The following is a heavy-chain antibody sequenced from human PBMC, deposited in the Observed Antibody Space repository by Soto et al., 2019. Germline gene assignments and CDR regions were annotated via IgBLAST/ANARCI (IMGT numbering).Heavy chain of an antibody. V-gene: IGHV3-23*01. CDR1: GFTFSSYA. CDR2: ISGSGGST. D-gene: IGHD2-2*02. CDR3: AKWIVVVPAAIPGSFDI. J-gene: IGHJ3*02. Sequence: VQLLESGGGLVQPGGSLRLSCAASGFTFSSYAMSWVRQAPGKGLEWVSAISGSGGSTYYADSVKGRFTISRDNSKNTLYLQMNSLRAEDTAVYYCAKWIVVVPAAIPGSFDIWCQGTMVTVSS.